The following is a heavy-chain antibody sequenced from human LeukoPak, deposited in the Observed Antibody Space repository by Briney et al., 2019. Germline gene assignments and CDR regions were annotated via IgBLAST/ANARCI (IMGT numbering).Heavy chain of an antibody. V-gene: IGHV4-4*02. CDR2: ISHSGST. D-gene: IGHD3-9*01. J-gene: IGHJ4*02. CDR1: GGSISNNNW. Sequence: SGTLSLTCAVSGGSISNNNWWSWVPQPPGMGLEWIGKISHSGSTNYNPSLKSRVTISVDTSKNQFSLKPSSVTAADTAVYYCAGMTSLEYFDYWGQGTLVTVSS. CDR3: AGMTSLEYFDY.